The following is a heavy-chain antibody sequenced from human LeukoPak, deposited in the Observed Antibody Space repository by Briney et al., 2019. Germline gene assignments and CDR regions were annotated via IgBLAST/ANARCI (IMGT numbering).Heavy chain of an antibody. V-gene: IGHV3-23*01. CDR2: ISGSGGST. CDR3: AELGITMIGGV. Sequence: GGTLRLSCAASGFTFSSYGMSRVRQAPGKGLEWVSAISGSGGSTYYADSVKGRFTISRDNSKNTLYLQMNSLRAEDTAVYYCAELGITMIGGVWGKGTTVTISS. D-gene: IGHD3-10*02. CDR1: GFTFSSYG. J-gene: IGHJ6*04.